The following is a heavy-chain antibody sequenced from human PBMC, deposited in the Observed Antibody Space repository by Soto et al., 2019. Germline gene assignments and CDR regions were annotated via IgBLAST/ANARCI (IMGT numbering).Heavy chain of an antibody. CDR1: AFTFSSYW. J-gene: IGHJ3*02. D-gene: IGHD1-1*01. V-gene: IGHV3-74*01. CDR2: INSDGSIT. Sequence: GGSLRLSCAASAFTFSSYWMNWVRQAPGKGPVWVSRINSDGSITGYADSVKGRFTISRDNAKNTLYLQMNSLSAEDTAAYYCARENWSDAFDIWGQGTMVTVSS. CDR3: ARENWSDAFDI.